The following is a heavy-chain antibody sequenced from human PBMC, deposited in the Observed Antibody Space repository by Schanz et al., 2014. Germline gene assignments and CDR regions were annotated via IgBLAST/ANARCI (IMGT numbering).Heavy chain of an antibody. J-gene: IGHJ4*02. D-gene: IGHD6-13*01. Sequence: QVQLVQSEAEMKKPGSSVKVSCKASGGTFSSYTISWVRQAPGQGLEWMGRIIPILGIANYAQKFQGRVTITADKSTFTAYMDVSSLRSEDTAVYYCASSGAGYSSSWDFDYWGQGTLVTVSS. CDR1: GGTFSSYT. CDR2: IIPILGIA. V-gene: IGHV1-69*02. CDR3: ASSGAGYSSSWDFDY.